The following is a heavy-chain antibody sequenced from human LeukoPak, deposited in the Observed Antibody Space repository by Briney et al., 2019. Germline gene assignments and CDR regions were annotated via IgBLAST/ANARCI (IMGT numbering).Heavy chain of an antibody. CDR3: AKDLSGHWCIDY. J-gene: IGHJ4*02. CDR2: ISDDGERK. Sequence: GGSLRFSCVASGFTFSNYYMHWVRQAPGKGLERVAIISDDGERKFYADSVRGRITISRDKSKNTLFLQMNSLRADDTAVYFCAKDLSGHWCIDYWGQGTLVTVSS. CDR1: GFTFSNYY. V-gene: IGHV3-30*18. D-gene: IGHD4/OR15-4a*01.